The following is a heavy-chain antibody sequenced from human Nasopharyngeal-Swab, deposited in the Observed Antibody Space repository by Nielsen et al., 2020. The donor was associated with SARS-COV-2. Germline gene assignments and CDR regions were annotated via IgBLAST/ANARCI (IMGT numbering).Heavy chain of an antibody. CDR3: ARDPGIAAMDV. Sequence: GGSLRPSCAVSGLTFSSYSTNWVRQAPGKGLEWVSYISSSSSTIYYADSVKGRFTISRDNAKNSLYLHMNSLRDEDTAVYYCARDPGIAAMDVWGQGTTVTVSS. CDR1: GLTFSSYS. J-gene: IGHJ6*02. D-gene: IGHD6-13*01. V-gene: IGHV3-48*02. CDR2: ISSSSSTI.